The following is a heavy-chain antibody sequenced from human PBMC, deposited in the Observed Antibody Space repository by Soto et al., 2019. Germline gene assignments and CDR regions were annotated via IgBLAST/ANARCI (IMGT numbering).Heavy chain of an antibody. D-gene: IGHD4-17*01. CDR3: ARPKGPTVTNGAFDV. V-gene: IGHV4-59*01. CDR2: IYYSGST. J-gene: IGHJ3*01. CDR1: GGSISSYY. Sequence: QVQLQESGPGLVKPSETLSLTYTVSGGSISSYYWSWIRQPPGKGLEWIGYIYYSGSTTYNPSLKSRVSMSLDTSKNQFSLELTSVTAADTAVYYCARPKGPTVTNGAFDVWGQGTMVTVSS.